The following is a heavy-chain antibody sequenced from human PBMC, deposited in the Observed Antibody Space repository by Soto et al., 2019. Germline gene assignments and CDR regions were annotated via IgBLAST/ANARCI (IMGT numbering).Heavy chain of an antibody. CDR2: ISYDGSNK. D-gene: IGHD4-17*01. J-gene: IGHJ4*02. Sequence: QVQLVESGGGVVQPGRSLRLSCAASGFTFSSHGMHWVRQAPGKGLEWVAIISYDGSNKYYTDSMKGRFTISRDNSKNPLYLQMHSLRPEDTAVYYCAKGAGYGDYASHYWGQGTLVTVSS. CDR3: AKGAGYGDYASHY. V-gene: IGHV3-30*18. CDR1: GFTFSSHG.